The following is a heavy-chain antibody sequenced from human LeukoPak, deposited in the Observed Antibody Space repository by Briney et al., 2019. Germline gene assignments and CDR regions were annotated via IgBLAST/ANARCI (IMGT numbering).Heavy chain of an antibody. CDR3: AMVADGDFDY. Sequence: ASVKVSCKASGYTFTSYYMHWVRQAPGQGLEWMGIINPSGGSTSYAQKFQGRVTMTRDTSTSTVYMELSSLRSEDTAESYCAMVADGDFDYWGEGTPGTLSS. D-gene: IGHD2-15*01. CDR2: INPSGGST. V-gene: IGHV1-46*01. J-gene: IGHJ4*02. CDR1: GYTFTSYY.